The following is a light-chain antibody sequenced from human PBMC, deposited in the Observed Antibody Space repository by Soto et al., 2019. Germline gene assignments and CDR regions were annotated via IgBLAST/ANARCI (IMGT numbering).Light chain of an antibody. J-gene: IGKJ4*01. CDR2: AAS. CDR3: KKSSRPPSP. Sequence: DIQMTQSPSSLSASVGDRVTITCRASQSISSYLNWYQQKPGKAPKLLIYAASSLQSGVPSRFSGSGSGPDFTLPTAGLHPKDFPTTNGKKSSRPPSPFGGGTKVEIK. V-gene: IGKV1-39*01. CDR1: QSISSY.